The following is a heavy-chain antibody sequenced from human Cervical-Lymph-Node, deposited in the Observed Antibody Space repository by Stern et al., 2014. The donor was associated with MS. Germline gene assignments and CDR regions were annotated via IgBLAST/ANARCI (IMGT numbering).Heavy chain of an antibody. Sequence: EVQLEESGAGLAKPGESLRLSCDASGFTFSHYSINWVRKAPGKGLEWISSISNNSTHTCYADSVEGRFTISIDSAKDSVSLHMVSLRAEDTAVYYCARARVGDYARSPHLDSWGQGTLVTVSS. J-gene: IGHJ4*02. CDR3: ARARVGDYARSPHLDS. V-gene: IGHV3-21*01. D-gene: IGHD4-17*01. CDR1: GFTFSHYS. CDR2: ISNNSTHT.